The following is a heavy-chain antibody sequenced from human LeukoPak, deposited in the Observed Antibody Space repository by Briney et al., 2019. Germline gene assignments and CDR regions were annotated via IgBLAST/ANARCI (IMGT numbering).Heavy chain of an antibody. Sequence: GGSLRLSCAGSGFIVTSSYMNWVRQAPGKGLEWVSIVYSDASTYYADSVKGRFTISRDNAKNSLYLQMNSLRTEDTALYYCVKDIGSGWYGWFDPWGQGTLVTVSS. V-gene: IGHV3-53*05. CDR3: VKDIGSGWYGWFDP. CDR1: GFIVTSSY. J-gene: IGHJ5*02. D-gene: IGHD6-19*01. CDR2: VYSDAST.